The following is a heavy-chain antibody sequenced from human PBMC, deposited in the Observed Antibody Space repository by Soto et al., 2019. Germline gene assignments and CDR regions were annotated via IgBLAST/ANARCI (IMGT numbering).Heavy chain of an antibody. CDR1: GGSFSGYY. Sequence: ETLSLTCAVYGGSFSGYYWSWIRQPPGKGLEWIGEINHSGSTNYNPSLKSRVTISVDTSKNQFSLKLSSVTAADTAVYYCARGGVAVAVHFDYWGQGTLVTVSS. CDR3: ARGGVAVAVHFDY. D-gene: IGHD6-19*01. V-gene: IGHV4-34*01. CDR2: INHSGST. J-gene: IGHJ4*02.